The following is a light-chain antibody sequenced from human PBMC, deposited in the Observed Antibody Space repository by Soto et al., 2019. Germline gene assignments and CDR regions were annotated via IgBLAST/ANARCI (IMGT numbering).Light chain of an antibody. Sequence: EIVLTQSPGTLSLSPGERATLSCRVSQSVNSNYLAWYQQKSGQAPRLLTYGASSRATGIPDKFSGSGSGTDFTLTISRLDPEDFAAYYCQQYGSSPITFGQGTRLEIK. CDR1: QSVNSNY. CDR2: GAS. V-gene: IGKV3-20*01. CDR3: QQYGSSPIT. J-gene: IGKJ5*01.